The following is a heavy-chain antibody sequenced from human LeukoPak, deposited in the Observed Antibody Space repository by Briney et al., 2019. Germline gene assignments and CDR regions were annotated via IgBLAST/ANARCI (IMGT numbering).Heavy chain of an antibody. V-gene: IGHV1-69*05. J-gene: IGHJ6*03. CDR1: GGTFSSYA. CDR2: IIPIFGTA. CDR3: ARVRRIAARSYYYMDV. Sequence: SVKVSCKASGGTFSSYAISRVRQAPGQGLEWMGGIIPIFGTANYAQKFQGRVTITTDESTSTAYMELSSLRSEDTAVYYCARVRRIAARSYYYMDVWGKGTTVTVSS. D-gene: IGHD6-6*01.